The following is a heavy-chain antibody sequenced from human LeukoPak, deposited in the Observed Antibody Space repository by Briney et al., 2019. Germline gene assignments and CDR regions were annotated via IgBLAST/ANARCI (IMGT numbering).Heavy chain of an antibody. Sequence: SQTLSLTCTVSSGSISSSNYYWSWIRQPAGKGLEWIGRIYTSGSTNYNPSLKSRVTISINTSKHQFSLKLSSVTAADTAVYFCARHSGDGYNLAYWGQGSLVTVSS. CDR3: ARHSGDGYNLAY. D-gene: IGHD5-24*01. CDR1: SGSISSSNYY. CDR2: IYTSGST. V-gene: IGHV4-61*02. J-gene: IGHJ4*02.